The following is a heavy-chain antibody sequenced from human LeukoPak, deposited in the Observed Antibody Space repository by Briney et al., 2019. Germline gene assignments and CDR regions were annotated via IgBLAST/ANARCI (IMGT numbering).Heavy chain of an antibody. J-gene: IGHJ4*02. D-gene: IGHD3-22*01. Sequence: AASVKVSCKASGYTFTSYGISWVRQAPGQGLEWMGWICAYNGNTNYAQKLLGRVTMTTDTSTSTAYMELRSLRSDDTAVYYCATPYYDSSAPPYDYWGQGTLVTVSS. CDR1: GYTFTSYG. V-gene: IGHV1-18*01. CDR2: ICAYNGNT. CDR3: ATPYYDSSAPPYDY.